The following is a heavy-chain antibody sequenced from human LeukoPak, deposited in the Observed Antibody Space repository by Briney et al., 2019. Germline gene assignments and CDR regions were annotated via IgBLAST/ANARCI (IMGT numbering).Heavy chain of an antibody. J-gene: IGHJ4*02. D-gene: IGHD4/OR15-4a*01. V-gene: IGHV3-30*18. CDR2: ISYDGSDK. CDR1: GFTFSNDG. Sequence: GGSLRLSCAASGFTFSNDGRHWVRQAPGRGLEWVALISYDGSDKHYADSVKGRFTVPRDNSKNTLYLQMNSLRAEDTALYFCANEVRPNDYWGRGTLVTVSS. CDR3: ANEVRPNDY.